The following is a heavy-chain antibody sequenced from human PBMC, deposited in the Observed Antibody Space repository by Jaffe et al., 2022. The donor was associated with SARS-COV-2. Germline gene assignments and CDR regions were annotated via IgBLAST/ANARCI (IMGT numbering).Heavy chain of an antibody. Sequence: EVQLVQSGAEVKKPGESLKISCKGSGYSFTSYWIGWVRQMPGKGLEWMGIIYPGDSDTRYSPSFQGQVTISADKSISTAYLQWSSLKASDTAMYYCARGTRGSYYVGVFYGMDVWGQGTTVTVSS. CDR2: IYPGDSDT. J-gene: IGHJ6*02. CDR3: ARGTRGSYYVGVFYGMDV. V-gene: IGHV5-51*01. CDR1: GYSFTSYW. D-gene: IGHD1-26*01.